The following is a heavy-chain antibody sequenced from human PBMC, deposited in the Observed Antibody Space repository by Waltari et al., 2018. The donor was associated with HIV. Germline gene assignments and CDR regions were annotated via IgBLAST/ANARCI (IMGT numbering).Heavy chain of an antibody. V-gene: IGHV4-59*01. CDR2: IYYSGST. CDR1: GGPISSYY. J-gene: IGHJ4*02. Sequence: QVQLQESGPGLVKPSETLSLTCTVSGGPISSYYWSWIRQPPGKGLECVGYIYYSGSTNYNPSLKSRVTISVDTSKNQFSLKLSSVTAADTAVYYCASSDYYDSSGYYYIDYWGQGTLVTVSS. CDR3: ASSDYYDSSGYYYIDY. D-gene: IGHD3-22*01.